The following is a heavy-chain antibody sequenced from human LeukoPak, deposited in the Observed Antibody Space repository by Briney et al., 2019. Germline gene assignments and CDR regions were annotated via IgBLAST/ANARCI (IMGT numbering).Heavy chain of an antibody. CDR3: ARHPVDTAMVTPWFDP. CDR1: GGSFSGYY. CDR2: INHSGST. J-gene: IGHJ5*02. D-gene: IGHD5-18*01. Sequence: SETLSLTCAVYGGSFSGYYWSWIRQPPGKGLEWIGEINHSGSTNYNPSLKSRVTISVDTSKNQFSLKLSSVTAADTAVYYCARHPVDTAMVTPWFDPWGQGTLVTVSS. V-gene: IGHV4-34*01.